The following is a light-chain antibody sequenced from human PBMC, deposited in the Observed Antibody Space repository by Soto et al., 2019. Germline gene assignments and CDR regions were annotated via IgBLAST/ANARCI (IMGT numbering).Light chain of an antibody. J-gene: IGKJ3*01. Sequence: EIVMTQSPATLSVSPGERATLSCRASQSVSSNLAWYQQKPGQVPRLLIYDASTRATGIPARFSGSRSGTEFTLTISSLQSEDFAVYYCQQYNNWPFTFGPGTKVDIK. CDR3: QQYNNWPFT. V-gene: IGKV3D-15*01. CDR1: QSVSSN. CDR2: DAS.